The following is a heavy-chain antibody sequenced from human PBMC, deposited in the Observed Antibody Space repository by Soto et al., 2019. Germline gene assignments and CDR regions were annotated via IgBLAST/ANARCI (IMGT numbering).Heavy chain of an antibody. CDR3: ARVRGTAGKRYFDY. CDR1: GGSMIAYY. J-gene: IGHJ4*02. D-gene: IGHD6-13*01. Sequence: SDTLSLTCTVSGGSMIAYYWNWMRQPPGKGLQWIGYTYYSGSTTYNPSLKSRVTISVDSSKNQFSLKLDSVTPADTAVYYCARVRGTAGKRYFDYWGPGTLVTVSS. CDR2: TYYSGST. V-gene: IGHV4-59*07.